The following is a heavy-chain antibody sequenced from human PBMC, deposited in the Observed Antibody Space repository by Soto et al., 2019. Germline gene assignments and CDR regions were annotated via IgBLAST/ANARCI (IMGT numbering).Heavy chain of an antibody. CDR2: IYYSGST. CDR3: ARISIAAAGTGWFDP. D-gene: IGHD6-13*01. Sequence: PSETLSLTCTVSGGSISSYYWSWIRQPPGKGLEWIGYIYYSGSTNYNPSLKSRVTISVDTSKNQFSLKLSSVTAADTAVYYCARISIAAAGTGWFDPWGQGTLVTVSS. CDR1: GGSISSYY. J-gene: IGHJ5*02. V-gene: IGHV4-59*01.